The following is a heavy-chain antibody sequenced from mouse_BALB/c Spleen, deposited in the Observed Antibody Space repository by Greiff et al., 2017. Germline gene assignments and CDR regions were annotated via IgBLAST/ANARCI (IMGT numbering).Heavy chain of an antibody. D-gene: IGHD2-4*01. CDR2: IYPGDGDT. CDR3: ARSGGLMAWFAD. V-gene: IGHV1-87*01. J-gene: IGHJ3*01. Sequence: QVQLQQSGAELARPGASVKLSCKASGYTFTSYWMQWVKQRPGQGLEWIGAIYPGDGDTRYTQKFKGKATLTADKSSSTAYMQLSSLASEDSAVYYCARSGGLMAWFADWGQGTLVTVSA. CDR1: GYTFTSYW.